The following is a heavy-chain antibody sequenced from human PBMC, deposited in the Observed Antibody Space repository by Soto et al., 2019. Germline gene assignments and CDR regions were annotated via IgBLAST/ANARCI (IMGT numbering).Heavy chain of an antibody. CDR1: GFTFTSSA. CDR2: IVACSGNT. J-gene: IGHJ3*02. V-gene: IGHV1-58*02. CDR3: ASRYNWNPRGAFDI. Sequence: SVKVSCKASGFTFTSSAMHWVRQARGQRLEWIGWIVACSGNTNYAQKFQGRVTMTRDTSTSTAYMELRSLRSDDTAVYYCASRYNWNPRGAFDIWGQGTMVTVSS. D-gene: IGHD1-20*01.